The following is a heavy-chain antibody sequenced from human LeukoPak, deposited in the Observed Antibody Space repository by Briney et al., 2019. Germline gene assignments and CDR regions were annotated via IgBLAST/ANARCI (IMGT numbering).Heavy chain of an antibody. V-gene: IGHV3-21*01. Sequence: GGSLRLSCEASGFTFSTFGMNWVRQAPGKGLEWVSSISSTSKYIHYADSVKGRFTISRDNAKNSLYLQMNSLRDDDTAVYFCARDRAWIQLMPGYWGQGTLVAVSS. J-gene: IGHJ4*02. CDR1: GFTFSTFG. CDR2: ISSTSKYI. D-gene: IGHD5-18*01. CDR3: ARDRAWIQLMPGY.